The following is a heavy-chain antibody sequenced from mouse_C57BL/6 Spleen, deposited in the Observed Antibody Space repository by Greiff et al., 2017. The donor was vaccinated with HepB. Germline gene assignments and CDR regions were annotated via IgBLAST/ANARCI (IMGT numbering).Heavy chain of an antibody. CDR1: GYTFTDYE. J-gene: IGHJ1*03. Sequence: VKLMESGAELVRPGASVTLSCKASGYTFTDYEMHWVKQTPVHGLEWIGAIDPETGGTAYNQKFKGKAILTADKSSSTAYMELRSLTSGDSAVYYCTGGTPWYFDVWGTGTTVTVSS. CDR3: TGGTPWYFDV. CDR2: IDPETGGT. V-gene: IGHV1-15*01. D-gene: IGHD3-3*01.